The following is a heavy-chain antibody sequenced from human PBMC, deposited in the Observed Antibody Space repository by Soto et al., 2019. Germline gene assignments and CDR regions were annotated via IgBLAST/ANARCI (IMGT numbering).Heavy chain of an antibody. CDR3: AKGIVVVPAARPPYYYYGTDV. V-gene: IGHV3-23*01. CDR1: GFTFSSYA. CDR2: ISGSGGST. Sequence: GGSLRLSYTASGFTFSSYAMSWVRQAPGKGLEWVAAISGSGGSTYYADAVKGRFTISRDNSKNTLYLQMNSLRAEDTAVYYCAKGIVVVPAARPPYYYYGTDVWCQGTTVTVSS. J-gene: IGHJ6*02. D-gene: IGHD2-2*01.